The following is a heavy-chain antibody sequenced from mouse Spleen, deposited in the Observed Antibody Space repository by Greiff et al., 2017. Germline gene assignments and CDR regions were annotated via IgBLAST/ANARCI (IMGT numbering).Heavy chain of an antibody. V-gene: IGHV5-16*01. CDR2: INYDGSST. Sequence: EVQVVESEGGLVQPGSSMKLSCTASGFTFSDYYMAWVRQVPEKGLEWVANINYDGSSTYYLDSLKSRFIISRDNAKNILYLQMSSLKSEDTATYYCAREDYGRRFAYWGQGTLVTVSA. CDR3: AREDYGRRFAY. D-gene: IGHD1-1*01. CDR1: GFTFSDYY. J-gene: IGHJ3*01.